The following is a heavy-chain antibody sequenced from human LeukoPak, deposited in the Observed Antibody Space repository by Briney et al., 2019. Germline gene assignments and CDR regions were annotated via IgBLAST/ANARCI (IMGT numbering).Heavy chain of an antibody. CDR1: GYSISSGYY. CDR2: IYHSGST. Sequence: SETLSLTCTVSGYSISSGYYWGWIRQPPGKGLEWIGSIYHSGSTYYNPSLKSRVTISVDTSRNQFSLKLSSVTAADTAVYYCAPHLGSGNLQDVNNWFDPWGQGTLVTVSS. CDR3: APHLGSGNLQDVNNWFDP. J-gene: IGHJ5*02. V-gene: IGHV4-38-2*02. D-gene: IGHD3-10*01.